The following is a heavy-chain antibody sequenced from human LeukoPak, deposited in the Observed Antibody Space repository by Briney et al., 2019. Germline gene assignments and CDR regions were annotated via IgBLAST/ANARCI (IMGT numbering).Heavy chain of an antibody. CDR3: AKVPSPNYYDSSGFDY. CDR1: GFTFSSYA. D-gene: IGHD3-22*01. V-gene: IGHV3-23*01. J-gene: IGHJ4*02. Sequence: PGGSLRLSCAASGFTFSSYAMSWVRQAPEKGLEWVSAISGSGGSTYYADSVKGRVTISRDNSKNTLYLKMSSLRAEDTAVYYCAKVPSPNYYDSSGFDYWGQGTLVTVSS. CDR2: ISGSGGST.